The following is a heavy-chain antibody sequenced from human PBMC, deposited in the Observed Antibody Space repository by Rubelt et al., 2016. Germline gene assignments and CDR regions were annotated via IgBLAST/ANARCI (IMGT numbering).Heavy chain of an antibody. J-gene: IGHJ6*02. CDR3: ARDRGCGWYCGGAYYYYYYGMDV. D-gene: IGHD6-19*01. V-gene: IGHV3-30*04. CDR1: GFTFSSYA. CDR2: ISYDGSNK. Sequence: AASGFTFSSYAMHWVRQAPGKGLEWVAVISYDGSNKYYADSVKGRFTISRDNSKNTLYLQMNSLRAEDTAVYYCARDRGCGWYCGGAYYYYYYGMDVWGQGTTVTVSS.